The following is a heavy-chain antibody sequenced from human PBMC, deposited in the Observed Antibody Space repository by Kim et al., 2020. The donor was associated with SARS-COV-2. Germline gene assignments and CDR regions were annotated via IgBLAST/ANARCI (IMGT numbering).Heavy chain of an antibody. CDR3: ARMTTVTSFDY. J-gene: IGHJ4*02. Sequence: TSYAQNFQGRVTMTRDTSTSTVYMELSSLRSEDTAVYYCARMTTVTSFDYWGQGTLVTVSS. D-gene: IGHD4-17*01. V-gene: IGHV1-46*01. CDR2: T.